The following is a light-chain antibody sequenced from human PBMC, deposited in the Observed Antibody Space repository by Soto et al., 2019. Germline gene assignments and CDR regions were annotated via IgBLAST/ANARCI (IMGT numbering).Light chain of an antibody. J-gene: IGLJ2*01. CDR3: QYYGSSICNVV. Sequence: QSALTQPPSVSGAPGQRVTISCTGSSSNIGAGYDVHWYQQLPGTAPKLLIYGNSNRPSGVPDRFSGTKAGTSASLAITGLQAEDEADYYCQYYGSSICNVVFGGGTKLTVL. CDR2: GNS. V-gene: IGLV1-40*01. CDR1: SSNIGAGYD.